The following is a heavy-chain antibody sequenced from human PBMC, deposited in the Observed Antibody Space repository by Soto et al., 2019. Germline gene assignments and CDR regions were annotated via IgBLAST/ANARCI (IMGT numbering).Heavy chain of an antibody. CDR1: GGSISSGDYY. J-gene: IGHJ4*02. Sequence: PSETLSLTCTVSGGSISSGDYYWSWIRQPPGKGLEWIGYIYYSGSTYYNPSLKSRVTISVDTSKNQFSLKLSSVTAADTAVYYCARHRLGYCISTSCLEFDYWGQGTLVTVSS. V-gene: IGHV4-30-4*01. CDR3: ARHRLGYCISTSCLEFDY. D-gene: IGHD2-2*01. CDR2: IYYSGST.